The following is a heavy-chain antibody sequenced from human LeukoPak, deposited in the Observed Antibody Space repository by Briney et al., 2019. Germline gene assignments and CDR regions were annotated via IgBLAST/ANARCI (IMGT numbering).Heavy chain of an antibody. V-gene: IGHV3-13*01. CDR3: TRDLREGTTPDASDI. J-gene: IGHJ3*02. Sequence: GSLRLSCAASGFTFSLYDMHWVRQATGKSLEWVSGIGTVGDTYYADSVKGRFTISRENAKNSLSLQMDSLRAGDTAVYYCTRDLREGTTPDASDIWGQGTMVTVSS. CDR1: GFTFSLYD. D-gene: IGHD1-7*01. CDR2: IGTVGDT.